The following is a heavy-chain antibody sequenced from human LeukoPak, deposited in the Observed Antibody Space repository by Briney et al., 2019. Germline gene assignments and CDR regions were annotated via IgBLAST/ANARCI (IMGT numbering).Heavy chain of an antibody. CDR3: ARDSYDSSGYYYYYYYGMDV. D-gene: IGHD3-22*01. Sequence: SETLSLTCAVYGGSFSGYYWSWIRQPPGKGLEWIGEINHSGSTNYNPSLKRRVTISVDTSKNQFSLKLSSVTAADTDVYYCARDSYDSSGYYYYYYYGMDVWGQGPTVTVSS. CDR1: GGSFSGYY. CDR2: INHSGST. V-gene: IGHV4-34*01. J-gene: IGHJ6*02.